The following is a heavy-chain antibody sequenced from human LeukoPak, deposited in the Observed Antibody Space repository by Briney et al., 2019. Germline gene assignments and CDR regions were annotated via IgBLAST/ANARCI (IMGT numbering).Heavy chain of an antibody. V-gene: IGHV4-39*01. CDR1: GGSISSSSYY. CDR2: IYYSGSA. D-gene: IGHD2-2*01. Sequence: SETLSLTCSVSGGSISSSSYYWGWIRQPPGKGLEWIGSIYYSGSAYYNPSLKSRVTISVDTSENHFSLKLSSVTAADTAVYYCARHWGSTSSGVDYWGQGTLVTVSS. J-gene: IGHJ4*02. CDR3: ARHWGSTSSGVDY.